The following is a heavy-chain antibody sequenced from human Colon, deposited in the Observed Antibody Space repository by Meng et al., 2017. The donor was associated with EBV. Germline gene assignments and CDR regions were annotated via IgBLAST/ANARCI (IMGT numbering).Heavy chain of an antibody. D-gene: IGHD6-19*01. CDR1: IYTFTSYD. CDR2: MSHNSSTT. Sequence: QGELGRSGSEGKKPWAKVNVTCKASIYTFTSYDMNWVRHGTGQGLEGMGWMSHNSSTTGYAHKFQGRITMTRNITKSTAYMDLMILRAEDTSVYYCATGVADFEYWGQGTLVTVSS. V-gene: IGHV1-8*01. J-gene: IGHJ4*02. CDR3: ATGVADFEY.